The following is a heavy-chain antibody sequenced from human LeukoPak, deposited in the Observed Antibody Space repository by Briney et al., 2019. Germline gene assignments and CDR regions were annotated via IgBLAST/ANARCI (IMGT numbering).Heavy chain of an antibody. CDR1: GCTFSSYW. J-gene: IGHJ4*02. CDR3: ARDGPHYDFWSGPAY. Sequence: PGGSLRLSCEASGCTFSSYWMSWVRQAPGKGLEWVANINEDGSEKYYVESVKGRFTISRDNAKNSLYLQMDSLRAEDTAVYYCARDGPHYDFWSGPAYWGQGTLVTVSS. CDR2: INEDGSEK. D-gene: IGHD3-3*01. V-gene: IGHV3-7*05.